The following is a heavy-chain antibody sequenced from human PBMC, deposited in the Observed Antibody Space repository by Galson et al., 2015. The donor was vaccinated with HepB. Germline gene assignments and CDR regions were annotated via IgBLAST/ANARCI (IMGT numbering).Heavy chain of an antibody. D-gene: IGHD3-10*01. CDR1: GFTFSSYS. CDR2: ISSSSSTI. Sequence: SLRLSCAASGFTFSSYSMNWVRQAPGKGLEWVSYISSSSSTIYYADSVKGRFTISRDNAKNSLYLQMNSLRDEDTAVYYCARVLGYYGSGSYLDDAFDIWGQGTMVTVSS. V-gene: IGHV3-48*02. CDR3: ARVLGYYGSGSYLDDAFDI. J-gene: IGHJ3*02.